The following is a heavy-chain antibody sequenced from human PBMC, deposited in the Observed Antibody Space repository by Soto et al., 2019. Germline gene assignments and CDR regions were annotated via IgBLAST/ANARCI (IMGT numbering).Heavy chain of an antibody. Sequence: GGSLRLSCTVSGFSFSAFAMYWVRQAPGKGLEWVALISYDGRNEDYAESVRGRFTISRDNSMNTRYLYMNSLSAEDSPVYFCAKGGVRQPPYLVYGDPGALVAAST. D-gene: IGHD3-10*01. CDR1: GFSFSAFA. V-gene: IGHV3-30*18. CDR2: ISYDGRNE. CDR3: AKGGVRQPPYLVY. J-gene: IGHJ4*02.